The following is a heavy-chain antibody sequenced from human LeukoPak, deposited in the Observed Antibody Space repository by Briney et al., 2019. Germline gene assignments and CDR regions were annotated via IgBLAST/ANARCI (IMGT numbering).Heavy chain of an antibody. CDR1: GASISSGDYY. Sequence: SQTRSLTCTVSGASISSGDYYWSWIRQPPGKGLEWIAYIYYSGSTYYNPSHKSRVTISVDTSENQFSLRLSCVTAADTAVYYCARTSRTGEPEYFQHWGQGTLVTVSS. J-gene: IGHJ1*01. V-gene: IGHV4-30-4*08. D-gene: IGHD2-8*02. CDR3: ARTSRTGEPEYFQH. CDR2: IYYSGST.